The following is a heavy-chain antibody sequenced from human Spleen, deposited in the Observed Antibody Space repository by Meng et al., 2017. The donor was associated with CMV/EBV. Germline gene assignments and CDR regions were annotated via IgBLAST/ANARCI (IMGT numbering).Heavy chain of an antibody. D-gene: IGHD2-2*01. J-gene: IGHJ4*02. CDR3: ARAAIGFDY. Sequence: GESLKISCAASGFTFSSYSMNWVRQAPGKGLEWVSSISSSSSYIYYADSVKGRFTISRDNAKNSLYLQLSSLRAEDTAVYYCARAAIGFDYWGQGTLVTVSS. CDR1: GFTFSSYS. V-gene: IGHV3-21*01. CDR2: ISSSSSYI.